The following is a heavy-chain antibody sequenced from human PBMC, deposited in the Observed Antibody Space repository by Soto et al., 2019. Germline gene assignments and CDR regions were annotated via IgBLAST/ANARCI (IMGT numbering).Heavy chain of an antibody. J-gene: IGHJ5*02. CDR2: IYYNGST. V-gene: IGHV4-59*01. D-gene: IGHD5-18*01. CDR3: AREYTTMAHNWFDP. CDR1: GGSISSYY. Sequence: PSETLTLTCTVSGGSISSYYWSWIRQPPGKGLEWIGYIYYNGSTNYNPSLKSRVTISVDTSKNQFSLKLRSVTAADTAVYYCAREYTTMAHNWFDPWGQGTLVTVSS.